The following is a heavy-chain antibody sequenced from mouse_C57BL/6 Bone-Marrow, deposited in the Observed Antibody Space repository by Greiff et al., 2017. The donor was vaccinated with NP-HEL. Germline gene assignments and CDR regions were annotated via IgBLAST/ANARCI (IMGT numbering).Heavy chain of an antibody. CDR3: ARDREDWYFDV. CDR2: INYDGSST. D-gene: IGHD3-1*01. Sequence: EVKVEESEGGLVQPGSSMKLSCTASGFTFSDYYMAWVRQVPEKGLEWVANINYDGSSTYYLDSLKSRFIISRDNAKNILYLQMSSLKSEDTATYYCARDREDWYFDVWGTGTTVTVSS. V-gene: IGHV5-16*01. CDR1: GFTFSDYY. J-gene: IGHJ1*03.